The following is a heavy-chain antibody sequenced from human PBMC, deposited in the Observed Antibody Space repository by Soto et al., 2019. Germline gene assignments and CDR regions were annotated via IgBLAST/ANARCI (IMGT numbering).Heavy chain of an antibody. CDR3: ARYNSGYGSYYFDY. V-gene: IGHV4-4*02. CDR2: INHRGSA. CDR1: GASVSSTYW. Sequence: SETLSLTCAVSGASVSSTYWWSWVRQPPGKGPEWIGEINHRGSANYNPSLKSRVTMSLDISKSQFSLRLTSVTAADTAVYFCARYNSGYGSYYFDYWGRGALVTVSS. J-gene: IGHJ4*02. D-gene: IGHD2-15*01.